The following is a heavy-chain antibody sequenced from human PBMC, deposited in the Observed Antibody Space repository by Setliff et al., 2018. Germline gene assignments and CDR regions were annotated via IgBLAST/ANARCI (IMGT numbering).Heavy chain of an antibody. D-gene: IGHD3-10*01. CDR3: AAKRSDFGELSPFDY. CDR1: GSTSSSYA. J-gene: IGHJ4*02. Sequence: GGSLRLSCAGSGSTSSSYAMSWVRQAPGKGLEWVSLISGSGAITDYADSVKGRFTISRDNSKNTLSLQMNGLRAEDTAVYYCAAKRSDFGELSPFDYWGQGTLVTVS. CDR2: ISGSGAIT. V-gene: IGHV3-23*01.